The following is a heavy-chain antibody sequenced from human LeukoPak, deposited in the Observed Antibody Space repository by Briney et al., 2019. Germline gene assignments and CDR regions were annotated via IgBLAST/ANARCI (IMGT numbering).Heavy chain of an antibody. V-gene: IGHV3-15*01. J-gene: IGHJ6*02. CDR2: IKSKTDGGTT. CDR3: TTPSASGSYYYYYGMDV. D-gene: IGHD3-10*01. CDR1: GFTFSNAW. Sequence: GGPLRLSCAASGFTFSNAWMSWVRQAPGKGLEWVGRIKSKTDGGTTDYAAPVKGRFTISRDDSKNTLYLQMNSLKTEDTAVYYCTTPSASGSYYYYYGMDVWGQGTTVTVSS.